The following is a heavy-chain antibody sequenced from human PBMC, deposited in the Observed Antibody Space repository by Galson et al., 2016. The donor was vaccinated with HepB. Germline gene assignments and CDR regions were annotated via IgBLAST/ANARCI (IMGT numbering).Heavy chain of an antibody. CDR3: ARASYYNSSGHDVFDI. V-gene: IGHV1-18*01. J-gene: IGHJ3*02. CDR1: GYTFTSYG. D-gene: IGHD3-22*01. CDR2: INSYNGNR. Sequence: SVKVSCKASGYTFTSYGITWVRQAPGQGLEWMGWINSYNGNRNFAQNLQGRITMTTDTSTNTAYMELSSPRSEDTAVYYCARASYYNSSGHDVFDIWGQGTMVTVSS.